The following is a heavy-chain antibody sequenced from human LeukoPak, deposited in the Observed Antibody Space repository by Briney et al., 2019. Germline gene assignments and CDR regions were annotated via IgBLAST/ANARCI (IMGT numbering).Heavy chain of an antibody. J-gene: IGHJ3*02. D-gene: IGHD3-10*01. CDR2: IDTNSAI. Sequence: PGGSLRLSCAAPGFTFSNYSMNWVRQAPGKGLEWVSYIDTNSAIYYADSVKGRLTISRDNAKNPLSLKMSSLRDDDSAVYYCGREGYYGAFDIWGQGKMVTVSS. CDR1: GFTFSNYS. V-gene: IGHV3-48*02. CDR3: GREGYYGAFDI.